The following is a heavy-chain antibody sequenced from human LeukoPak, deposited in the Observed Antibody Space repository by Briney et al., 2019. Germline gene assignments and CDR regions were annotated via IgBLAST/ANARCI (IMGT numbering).Heavy chain of an antibody. CDR3: SRSQFDY. V-gene: IGHV3-74*03. CDR1: GFPFSSYW. Sequence: GGSLRLSCEPSGFPFSSYWMLWVRQAPGKGLVWVSRISGDGTIKTYADFVRGRFTISRDNTKNILYLQMNSLKVEDTATHFCSRSQFDYWGQGVLVTVSS. J-gene: IGHJ4*02. CDR2: ISGDGTIK.